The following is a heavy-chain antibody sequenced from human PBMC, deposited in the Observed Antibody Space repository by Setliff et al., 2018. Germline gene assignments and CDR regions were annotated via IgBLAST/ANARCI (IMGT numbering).Heavy chain of an antibody. D-gene: IGHD3-3*01. CDR1: GGTFSSYA. Sequence: SVKVSCKASGGTFSSYAISWVRQAPGQGLEWMGGIIPIFGTANYAQKFQGRVTITADESTSTAYMELSSLRSEDTAVYYCAILSSGNFYFDYWGQGTLVTVSS. CDR2: IIPIFGTA. J-gene: IGHJ4*02. CDR3: AILSSGNFYFDY. V-gene: IGHV1-69*13.